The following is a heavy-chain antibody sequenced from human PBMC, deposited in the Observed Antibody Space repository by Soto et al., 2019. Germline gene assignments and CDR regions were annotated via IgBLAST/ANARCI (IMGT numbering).Heavy chain of an antibody. CDR3: TRGVLA. CDR1: GGSVSSGGYS. D-gene: IGHD2-8*01. V-gene: IGHV4-30-2*01. J-gene: IGHJ5*02. CDR2: ISPSGRP. Sequence: QVQLQESGSRLVRPSQPLSLTCSVSGGSVSSGGYSGIWIRQAPGKGLEWIGFISPSGRPAYNPSLKSRVSISVDTSKNQISLELSSVTAADTAVYYCTRGVLAWGPGTLVTVSS.